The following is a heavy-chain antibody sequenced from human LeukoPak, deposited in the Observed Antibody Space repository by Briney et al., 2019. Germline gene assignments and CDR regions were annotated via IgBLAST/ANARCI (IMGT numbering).Heavy chain of an antibody. CDR2: IYHSGST. CDR3: ARFLRGATNALEI. D-gene: IGHD1-26*01. V-gene: IGHV4-4*02. CDR1: GGSISSSNW. Sequence: SETLSLTCAVSGGSISSSNWWSWVRQPPGQGLEWIGEIYHSGSTNYNPSLKSRVTISVDKSKNQFSLKLSSVTAADTAVYYCARFLRGATNALEIWGQGTMVTVSS. J-gene: IGHJ3*02.